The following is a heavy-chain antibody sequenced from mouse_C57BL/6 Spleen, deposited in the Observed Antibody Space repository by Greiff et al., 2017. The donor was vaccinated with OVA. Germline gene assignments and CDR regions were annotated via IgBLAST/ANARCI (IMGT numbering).Heavy chain of an antibody. J-gene: IGHJ2*01. D-gene: IGHD4-1*01. CDR3: ARLGEGYFDD. Sequence: VQLKQSEAELVKPGASVKLSCTASGFNIKDYYMHWVKQRTEQGLEWIGRIDPEDGETKYAPQFQGKATITADTSSNTAYLQLSSLTSEDTAVYYCARLGEGYFDDWGQGTTLTVSS. CDR1: GFNIKDYY. CDR2: IDPEDGET. V-gene: IGHV14-2*01.